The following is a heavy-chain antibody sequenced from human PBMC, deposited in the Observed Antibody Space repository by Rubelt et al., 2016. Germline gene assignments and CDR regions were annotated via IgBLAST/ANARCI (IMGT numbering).Heavy chain of an antibody. D-gene: IGHD1-7*01. V-gene: IGHV1-18*01. J-gene: IGHJ5*02. CDR2: TSAYSGNT. CDR3: ARDRRITRARDWFDP. CDR1: GYSFTSYG. Sequence: QVQLVQSGVEVKKPGASVKVSCKASGYSFTSYGISWVRQAPGQGLEWMGWTSAYSGNTNYAQKFQGRVTMTTDTSTSTAYMELRSLRSDVTSIYDCARDRRITRARDWFDPWGQGTLVSVSS.